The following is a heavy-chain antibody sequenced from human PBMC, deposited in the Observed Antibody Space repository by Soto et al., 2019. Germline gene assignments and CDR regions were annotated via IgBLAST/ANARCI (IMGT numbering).Heavy chain of an antibody. CDR1: GLTVSTNP. CDR2: IYSGGGT. J-gene: IGHJ4*02. CDR3: ARDGSGY. Sequence: EVQLVESGGGLVQPGGSLRLSCAASGLTVSTNPMSWVRQAPGKGLEWVSVIYSGGGTHYADSVKGRFTISRDKSKNTGYLQSNNLRAEDTAVYYCARDGSGYWGQGTLVTVSS. V-gene: IGHV3-66*01.